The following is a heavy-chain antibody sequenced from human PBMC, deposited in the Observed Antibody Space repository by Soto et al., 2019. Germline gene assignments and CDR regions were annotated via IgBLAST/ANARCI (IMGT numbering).Heavy chain of an antibody. D-gene: IGHD1-1*01. CDR3: ANPIPKAGTTFGF. V-gene: IGHV3-23*01. CDR2: ISGSGADT. J-gene: IGHJ4*02. CDR1: GFTFSNIT. Sequence: QLLESGGGFVQPGGSLRLSCVASGFTFSNITMAWVRQAPGEGLEWVSAISGSGADTFYADSMKGRFTISRDNSKDNLYLQINSLGAEDTAVYYCANPIPKAGTTFGFWGQGTLVTVSS.